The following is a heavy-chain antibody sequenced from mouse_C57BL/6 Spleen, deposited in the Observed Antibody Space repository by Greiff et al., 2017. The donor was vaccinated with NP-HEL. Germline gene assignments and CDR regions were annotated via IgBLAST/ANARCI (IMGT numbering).Heavy chain of an antibody. CDR1: GFTFSDAW. CDR2: IRNKANNHAT. V-gene: IGHV6-6*01. J-gene: IGHJ1*03. D-gene: IGHD1-1*01. CDR3: TSRIGVVATPYWYFDV. Sequence: EVKLMESGGGLVQPGGSMKLSCAASGFTFSDAWMDWVRQSPEKGLEWVAEIRNKANNHATYYAESVKGRFTISRDDSKSSVYLQMNSLRAEDTGIYYCTSRIGVVATPYWYFDVWGTGTTVTVSS.